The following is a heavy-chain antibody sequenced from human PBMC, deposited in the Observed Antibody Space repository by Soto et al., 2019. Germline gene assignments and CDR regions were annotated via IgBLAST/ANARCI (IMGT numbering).Heavy chain of an antibody. D-gene: IGHD3-3*01. V-gene: IGHV4-34*01. CDR3: ARGRIWSGYLTYYYMDV. J-gene: IGHJ6*03. CDR2: INHSGST. Sequence: LTCAVYGGSFSSYYWSWIRQSPGKGLEWIGEINHSGSTNYNPSLKSRVTISVDTSKNQFSLKLSSVTAVDTAVYYCARGRIWSGYLTYYYMDVWVKGTTVTVS. CDR1: GGSFSSYY.